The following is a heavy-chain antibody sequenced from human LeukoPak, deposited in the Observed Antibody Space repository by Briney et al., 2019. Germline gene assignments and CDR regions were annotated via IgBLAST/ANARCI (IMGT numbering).Heavy chain of an antibody. CDR2: YSGDST. Sequence: GGSLRLSCAASGFTVSSNYIYSGDSTYCADSVKGRFTISRDNSKSTLYLQMNSLRAEDTAVYYCASTFDSSGYYLGYWGQGTLVTVSS. J-gene: IGHJ4*02. D-gene: IGHD3-22*01. CDR3: ASTFDSSGYYLGY. V-gene: IGHV3-66*02. CDR1: GFTVSSNY.